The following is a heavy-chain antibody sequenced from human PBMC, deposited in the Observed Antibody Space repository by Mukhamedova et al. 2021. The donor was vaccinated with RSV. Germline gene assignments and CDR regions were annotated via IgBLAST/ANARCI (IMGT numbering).Heavy chain of an antibody. V-gene: IGHV5-51*01. J-gene: IGHJ3*02. Sequence: MGIIYPGDSDTRYSPSFQGQVTMSADESTSTAYLQWSSLKASDTAMYVCARRFYYGSTDAFDIWGQGTMVTVS. CDR2: IYPGDSDT. D-gene: IGHD3-10*01. CDR3: ARRFYYGSTDAFDI.